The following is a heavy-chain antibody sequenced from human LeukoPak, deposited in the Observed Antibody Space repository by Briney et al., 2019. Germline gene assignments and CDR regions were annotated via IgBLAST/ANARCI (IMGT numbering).Heavy chain of an antibody. V-gene: IGHV4-39*01. Sequence: SETLSLTCTVSGGSISSSSYYWGWIRPRPGKGLEWIGSIYYSGSTYYNPSLKSLATISVDTSKNQFSLKLSSVTAADTAVYYCARQGGTYGDYAAGYWGQGTLVTVYS. CDR2: IYYSGST. J-gene: IGHJ4*02. CDR1: GGSISSSSYY. CDR3: ARQGGTYGDYAAGY. D-gene: IGHD4-17*01.